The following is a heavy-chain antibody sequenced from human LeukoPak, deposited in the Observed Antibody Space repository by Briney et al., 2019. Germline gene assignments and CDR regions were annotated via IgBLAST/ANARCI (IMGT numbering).Heavy chain of an antibody. CDR2: IYSGGST. J-gene: IGHJ4*02. CDR3: AREGYCGGDCFLY. D-gene: IGHD2-21*02. CDR1: GFTFSSYE. Sequence: PGGSLRLPCAASGFTFSSYEMNWVRQAPGKGLEWVSVIYSGGSTDYADSVKGRFTISRDNSKNTLYLEMNSLRAEDTAVYYCAREGYCGGDCFLYWGQGTLVTVSS. V-gene: IGHV3-66*01.